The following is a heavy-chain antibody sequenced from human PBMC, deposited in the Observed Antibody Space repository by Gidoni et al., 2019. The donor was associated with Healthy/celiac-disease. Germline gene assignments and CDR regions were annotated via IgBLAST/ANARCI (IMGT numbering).Heavy chain of an antibody. J-gene: IGHJ6*02. CDR2: ISSSSSYI. Sequence: EVQLVESGGGLVKPGGSLRLSCAASGFPFSSYSMNWVRQAPGKGLEWVSSISSSSSYIYYADSVKGRFTISRDNAKNSLYLQMNSLRAEDTAVYYCARIMITFGGRYYYYYGMDVWGQGTTVTVSS. CDR1: GFPFSSYS. V-gene: IGHV3-21*01. D-gene: IGHD3-16*01. CDR3: ARIMITFGGRYYYYYGMDV.